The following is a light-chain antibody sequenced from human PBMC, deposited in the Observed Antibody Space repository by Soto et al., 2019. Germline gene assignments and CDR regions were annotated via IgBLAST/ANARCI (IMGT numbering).Light chain of an antibody. V-gene: IGKV1-5*01. CDR3: QQYNSYPIT. CDR1: QSISTW. Sequence: DIQMTQSPSTLSASVGDRVTITCRASQSISTWLAWYQQKPGKAPKLLIYDASSLASGVPSRFSGSGSGTEFTLTISSLQPDDFATYDCQQYNSYPITFGQGTRLEI. J-gene: IGKJ5*01. CDR2: DAS.